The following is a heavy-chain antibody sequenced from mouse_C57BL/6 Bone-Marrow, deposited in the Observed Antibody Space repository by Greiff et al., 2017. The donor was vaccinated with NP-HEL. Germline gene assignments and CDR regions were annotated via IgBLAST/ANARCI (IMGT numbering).Heavy chain of an antibody. CDR2: IWTGGGT. CDR3: ARSYGSKSSSYYFDY. V-gene: IGHV2-9-1*01. J-gene: IGHJ2*01. D-gene: IGHD1-1*01. CDR1: GFSLTSYA. Sequence: VKLVESRPGLVAPSQSLSITCTVSGFSLTSYAISWVRQPPGKGLEWLGVIWTGGGTNYNSALKSRLSISKDNSKSQVFLKMNSLQTDDTARYYCARSYGSKSSSYYFDYWGQGTTLTVSS.